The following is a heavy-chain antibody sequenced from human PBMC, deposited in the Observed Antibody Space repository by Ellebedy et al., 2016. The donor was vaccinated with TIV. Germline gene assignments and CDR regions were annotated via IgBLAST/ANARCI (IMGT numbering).Heavy chain of an antibody. Sequence: GGSLRLSXAPSGFTFSDGHMDWVRQAPGKGLEWVGRSRNKGDNYATQYAASVKGRFTISRDDSTNSLYLHMNSLRTEDTAIYYCTKTFYFDWGQGTLVIVSS. V-gene: IGHV3-72*01. D-gene: IGHD2/OR15-2a*01. J-gene: IGHJ4*02. CDR1: GFTFSDGH. CDR3: TKTFYFD. CDR2: SRNKGDNYAT.